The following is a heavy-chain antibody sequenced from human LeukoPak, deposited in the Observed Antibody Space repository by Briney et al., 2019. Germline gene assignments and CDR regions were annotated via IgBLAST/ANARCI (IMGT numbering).Heavy chain of an antibody. Sequence: SETLPLTCTVSGSSITNYYWSWVRQSPGKGLEWIGYITYAGSTNYNPSLKSRVSISRDTSKIEFSLKVTSVTAADTAVYYCARVVEFQRQFDYWGQGVLVTVSS. CDR3: ARVVEFQRQFDY. D-gene: IGHD6-25*01. J-gene: IGHJ4*02. CDR2: ITYAGST. V-gene: IGHV4-59*01. CDR1: GSSITNYY.